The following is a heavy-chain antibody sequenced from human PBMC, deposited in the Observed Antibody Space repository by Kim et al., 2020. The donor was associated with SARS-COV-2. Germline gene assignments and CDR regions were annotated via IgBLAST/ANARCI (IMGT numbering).Heavy chain of an antibody. CDR3: ARDYGGAYCGVLYYFDY. Sequence: ASVKVSCKASGYTFTGYYMHWVRQAPGQGLEWMGWINPNSGGTNYAQKFQGRVTMTRDTSISTAYMELSRLRSDDTAVYYCARDYGGAYCGVLYYFDYWGQGTLVTVSS. D-gene: IGHD2-21*01. CDR1: GYTFTGYY. V-gene: IGHV1-2*02. J-gene: IGHJ4*02. CDR2: INPNSGGT.